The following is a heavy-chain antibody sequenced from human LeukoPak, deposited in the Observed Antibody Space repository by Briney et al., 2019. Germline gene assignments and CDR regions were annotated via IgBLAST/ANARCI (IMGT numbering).Heavy chain of an antibody. CDR2: ISSSSSYI. CDR1: GFTFSSYS. D-gene: IGHD4-17*01. CDR3: VRGSYGAYDY. J-gene: IGHJ4*02. V-gene: IGHV3-21*01. Sequence: GRSLRLSCAASGFTFSSYSMNWVRQAPGKGLEWVSSISSSSSYIYYADAVHGRFTVSRDDAKYSLYLQMNSLRAEDTAVYYCVRGSYGAYDYWGQGSLVTVSS.